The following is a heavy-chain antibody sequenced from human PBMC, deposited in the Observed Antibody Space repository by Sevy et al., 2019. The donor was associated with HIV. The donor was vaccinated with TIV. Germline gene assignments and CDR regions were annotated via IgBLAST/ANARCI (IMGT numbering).Heavy chain of an antibody. Sequence: GGSLRLSCAASGFTFSSYAMSWVRQAPGKGLEWVSAISGSGGSTYYADSVKGRFTISRDNSKNTLYLQMNSLRAEDTAVYYCAKQGYCSSTSCYVNYYYYMDVWGKGTTVTVSS. V-gene: IGHV3-23*01. D-gene: IGHD2-2*01. CDR2: ISGSGGST. J-gene: IGHJ6*03. CDR1: GFTFSSYA. CDR3: AKQGYCSSTSCYVNYYYYMDV.